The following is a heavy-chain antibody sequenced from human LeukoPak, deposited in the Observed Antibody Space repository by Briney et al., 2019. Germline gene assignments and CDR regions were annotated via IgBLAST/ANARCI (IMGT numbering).Heavy chain of an antibody. CDR1: GFTFSSYA. CDR2: ISGSGGST. V-gene: IGHV3-23*01. J-gene: IGHJ4*02. D-gene: IGHD1-1*01. CDR3: AKVATTGPKYYFDY. Sequence: PGGSLRLSCAASGFTFSSYAMSWVRQAPGNVLEWVSAISGSGGSTYYAGSVKGRFTISRDNSKNTLYLQMNSLRAEDTAVYYCAKVATTGPKYYFDYWGQGTLVTVSS.